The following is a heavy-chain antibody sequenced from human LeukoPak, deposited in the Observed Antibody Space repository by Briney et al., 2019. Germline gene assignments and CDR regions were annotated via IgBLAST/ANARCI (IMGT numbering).Heavy chain of an antibody. CDR1: GGSISSYY. V-gene: IGHV4-4*07. CDR3: PRRPTHNPRGYNYYFMDV. CDR2: IYTSGST. Sequence: SETLSLTRTVSGGSISSYYWSWIRQPAGKGLEGIGRIYTSGSTNYNPSLNRRVTMSVDTSKKQFSLTPSSVTAAEPAGLYCPRRPTHNPRGYNYYFMDVWGKGTTVTVSS. D-gene: IGHD1-1*01. J-gene: IGHJ6*03.